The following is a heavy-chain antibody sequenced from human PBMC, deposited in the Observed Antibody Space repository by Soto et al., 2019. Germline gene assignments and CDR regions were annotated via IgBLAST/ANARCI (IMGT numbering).Heavy chain of an antibody. CDR1: GDTFTNFG. CDR2: IATYNSNK. V-gene: IGHV1-18*01. Sequence: HLVQSGPEVKKPGASVTVSCKTSGDTFTNFGLSWVRQAPGQGLEWMGWIATYNSNKNYAQKFQGRLTLTTDTSTSTGYMELKSLEYDDTAAYYCARVLRGVVNWFDPWGQGTLVTVSS. J-gene: IGHJ5*02. D-gene: IGHD3-10*01. CDR3: ARVLRGVVNWFDP.